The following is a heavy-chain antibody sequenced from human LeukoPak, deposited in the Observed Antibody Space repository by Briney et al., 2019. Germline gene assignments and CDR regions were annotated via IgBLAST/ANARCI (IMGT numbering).Heavy chain of an antibody. CDR2: IYPGDSDT. D-gene: IGHD6-13*01. CDR1: GYSFTSYW. CDR3: AAVPGYSSSSPPPFDY. J-gene: IGHJ4*02. Sequence: HGESLKISCKGSGYSFTSYWIGWVRQMPGKGQEWMGIIYPGDSDTRYSPSFQGQVTISADKSISTAYLQWSSLKASDTAMYYCAAVPGYSSSSPPPFDYWGQGTLVTVSS. V-gene: IGHV5-51*01.